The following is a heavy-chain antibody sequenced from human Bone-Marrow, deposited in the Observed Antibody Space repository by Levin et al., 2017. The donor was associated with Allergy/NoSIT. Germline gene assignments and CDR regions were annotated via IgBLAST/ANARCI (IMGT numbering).Heavy chain of an antibody. V-gene: IGHV3-13*04. D-gene: IGHD2-2*01. CDR1: GFTFSSYD. CDR2: IGTAADS. J-gene: IGHJ4*02. CDR3: ARVALPRYCTSTSCSDSGYYFDY. Sequence: GGSLRPSCAASGFTFSSYDMHWVRQATGRGLEWVSAIGTAADSYYSGSVKGRFTVSRDNAKNSFYLQMNSLRAGDTAVYYCARVALPRYCTSTSCSDSGYYFDYWGQGTLVTVSS.